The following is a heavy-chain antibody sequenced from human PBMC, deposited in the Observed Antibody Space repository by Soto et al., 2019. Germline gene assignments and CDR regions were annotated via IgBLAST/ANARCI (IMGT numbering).Heavy chain of an antibody. CDR1: GFTFSRYW. CDR3: ARLLFYFDSSGYGFDI. V-gene: IGHV3-21*04. CDR2: INSSSSYI. D-gene: IGHD3-22*01. Sequence: GSLRLSCAASGFTFSRYWMHWVRQTPGKGLEWVSSINSSSSYIYYADSVKGRFTISRDNAKNSLYLQMNSLRAEDTAMYYCARLLFYFDSSGYGFDIWGPGTMVTVSS. J-gene: IGHJ3*02.